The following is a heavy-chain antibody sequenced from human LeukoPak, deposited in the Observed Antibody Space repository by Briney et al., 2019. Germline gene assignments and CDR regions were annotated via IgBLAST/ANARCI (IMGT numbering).Heavy chain of an antibody. CDR2: IVGSGGNM. Sequence: GGSLRLSCAASGFTFSSYAMSWVRQAPGKRLEWVSAIVGSGGNMYYADSVKGRFTISRDNFKSTLYLQMNSLRAEDTAVYYCAKGLTWDSTSCSDWGQGTLVTVSS. J-gene: IGHJ4*02. D-gene: IGHD2-2*01. V-gene: IGHV3-23*01. CDR1: GFTFSSYA. CDR3: AKGLTWDSTSCSD.